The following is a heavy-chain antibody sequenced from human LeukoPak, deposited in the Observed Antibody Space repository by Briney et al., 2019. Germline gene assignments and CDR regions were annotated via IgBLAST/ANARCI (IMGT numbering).Heavy chain of an antibody. J-gene: IGHJ5*02. CDR2: IDPSDSYT. CDR1: GYSFTSYS. V-gene: IGHV5-10-1*01. CDR3: ARGGIAAADTPHKNWFDP. D-gene: IGHD6-13*01. Sequence: GESLRISCKGSGYSFTSYSISWVRQMPGKGLEWMGRIDPSDSYTNYSPSFQGHVTISADKSISTAYLQWSSLKASDTAMYYCARGGIAAADTPHKNWFDPWGQGTLVTVSS.